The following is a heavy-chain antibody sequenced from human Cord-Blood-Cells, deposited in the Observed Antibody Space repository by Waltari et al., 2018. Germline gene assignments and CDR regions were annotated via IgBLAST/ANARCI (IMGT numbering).Heavy chain of an antibody. Sequence: QVQLQQWGAGLLKPSETLSLTCAVYGGSFSGYYWSWIRQPPGKGLEWIGEINHSGSTNYNPSLKSRVTISVDTSKNQFSLKLSSVTAADTAVYYCARGSKGSFDYWGQGTLVTVSS. CDR3: ARGSKGSFDY. CDR2: INHSGST. D-gene: IGHD3-10*01. CDR1: GGSFSGYY. J-gene: IGHJ4*02. V-gene: IGHV4-34*01.